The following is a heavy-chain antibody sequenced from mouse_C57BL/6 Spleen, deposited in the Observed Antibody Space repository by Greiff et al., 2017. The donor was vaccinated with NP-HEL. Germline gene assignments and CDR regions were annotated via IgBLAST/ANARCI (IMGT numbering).Heavy chain of an antibody. Sequence: VQLQQSGPGLVKPSQSLSLTCSVTGYSITSGYYWNWIRQFPGNKLEWMGYISYDGSNNYNPSLKNRISITRDTSKNQFFLKLNSVTTEDTATYYCARCDGYYPFAYWGQGTLVTVSA. CDR2: ISYDGSN. D-gene: IGHD2-3*01. J-gene: IGHJ3*01. CDR1: GYSITSGYY. CDR3: ARCDGYYPFAY. V-gene: IGHV3-6*01.